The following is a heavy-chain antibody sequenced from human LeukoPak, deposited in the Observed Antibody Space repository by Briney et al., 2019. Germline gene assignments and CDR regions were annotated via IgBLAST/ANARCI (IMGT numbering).Heavy chain of an antibody. Sequence: ASVTVSCKASGGTFSSYAISWVRQAPGQGLEWMGGIIPIFGTANYAQKFQGRVTITADESTSTAYMDLSSVRAEDAAVYYWARDRIQLSGFPLMDYWGQGPLVTVSS. J-gene: IGHJ4*02. CDR3: ARDRIQLSGFPLMDY. D-gene: IGHD5-18*01. V-gene: IGHV1-69*13. CDR2: IIPIFGTA. CDR1: GGTFSSYA.